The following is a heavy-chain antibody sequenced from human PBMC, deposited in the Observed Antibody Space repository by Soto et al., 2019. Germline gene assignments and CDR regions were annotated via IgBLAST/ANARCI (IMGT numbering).Heavy chain of an antibody. CDR2: INHSGST. CDR1: GGSFSGYY. J-gene: IGHJ4*02. CDR3: ARGWGRIFDY. Sequence: QVQLQQWGAGLLKPSETLSLTCAVYGGSFSGYYWNWIRQPPGKGLEWIGEINHSGSTNYHPSLKSLVTLSVNTSKNQFSLKLSSVTAADTAVYYCARGWGRIFDYWGQGTLVTVSS. D-gene: IGHD7-27*01. V-gene: IGHV4-34*01.